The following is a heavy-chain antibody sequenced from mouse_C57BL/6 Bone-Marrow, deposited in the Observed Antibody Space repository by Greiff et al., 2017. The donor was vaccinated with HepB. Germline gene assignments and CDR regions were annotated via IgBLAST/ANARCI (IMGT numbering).Heavy chain of an antibody. CDR2: IHPNSGST. J-gene: IGHJ2*01. CDR3: ASRKWLLRGY. D-gene: IGHD2-3*01. V-gene: IGHV1-64*01. Sequence: VQLQQPGAELVKPGASVKLSCKASGYTFTSYWMNWVKQRPGQGLEWIGMIHPNSGSTNYNEKFKSKATLTVDKSSSTAYMQLSSLTSEDSAVYYCASRKWLLRGYWGQGTTLTVSS. CDR1: GYTFTSYW.